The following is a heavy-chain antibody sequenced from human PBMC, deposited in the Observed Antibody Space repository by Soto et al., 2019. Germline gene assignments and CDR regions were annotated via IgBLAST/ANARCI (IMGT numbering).Heavy chain of an antibody. D-gene: IGHD2-21*01. V-gene: IGHV1-58*02. Sequence: ASVKVSCKASGFTFTSSAMQWVRQARGQRLEWIGWIVVGSGNTNYAQKFQERVTITRDMSTSTAYMELSSLRSEDTAVYYCVAKNLAYCGGDCSIDAFDIWGQGTMVTVSS. CDR2: IVVGSGNT. J-gene: IGHJ3*02. CDR3: VAKNLAYCGGDCSIDAFDI. CDR1: GFTFTSSA.